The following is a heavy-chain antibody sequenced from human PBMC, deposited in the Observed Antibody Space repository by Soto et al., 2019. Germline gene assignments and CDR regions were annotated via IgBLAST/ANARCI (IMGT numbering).Heavy chain of an antibody. Sequence: QVQLVQSGAEVKKSGASVKVSCKASGYTFTSHDINWVRQATGQGLEWMGWMNPNSGNTGYAQKFQGRVTMTRDTSISTAYMELSSLRSEDTAVYYCARWDYGVYARFDYWGQGTLVTVSS. CDR2: MNPNSGNT. V-gene: IGHV1-8*01. CDR3: ARWDYGVYARFDY. J-gene: IGHJ4*02. CDR1: GYTFTSHD. D-gene: IGHD4-17*01.